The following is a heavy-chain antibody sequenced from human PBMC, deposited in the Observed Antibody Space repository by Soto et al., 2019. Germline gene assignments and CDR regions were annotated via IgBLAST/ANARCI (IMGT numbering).Heavy chain of an antibody. V-gene: IGHV3-23*01. CDR3: AKAVTMIVVVINYYFDY. CDR1: GFTFSSYA. J-gene: IGHJ4*02. CDR2: ISGSGGST. Sequence: EMQLLESGGDLVQPGGSLRLSCATSGFTFSSYAMSWVRQAPGKGLEWVSAISGSGGSTYYADSVKGRFTISRDNSKNTLYLQMNSLRAEDTAVYYCAKAVTMIVVVINYYFDYWGQGTLVTVSS. D-gene: IGHD3-22*01.